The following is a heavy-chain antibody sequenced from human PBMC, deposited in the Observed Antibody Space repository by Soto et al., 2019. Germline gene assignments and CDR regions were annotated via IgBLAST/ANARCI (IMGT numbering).Heavy chain of an antibody. D-gene: IGHD2-2*01. CDR2: IYYSGST. CDR3: ARGIVVVPAAMFDY. V-gene: IGHV4-31*03. Sequence: TLSLTCTVSGGSISSGGYYWSWIRQHPGKGLEWIGYIYYSGSTYYNPSLKSRVTISVDTSKNQFSLKLSSVTAADTAVYYCARGIVVVPAAMFDYWGQGTLVTVSS. J-gene: IGHJ4*02. CDR1: GGSISSGGYY.